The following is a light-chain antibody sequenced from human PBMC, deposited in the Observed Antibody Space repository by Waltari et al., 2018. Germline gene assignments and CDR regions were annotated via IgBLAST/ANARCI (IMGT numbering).Light chain of an antibody. J-gene: IGKJ2*01. Sequence: DVVMTQSPLSLPVTLGQAASISCKSRQSLVHSDGNTHLNWFQQRPGQSPRRLIYRVSKRDSGGPDRFSGSGSGTDFTLKISRVEAEDVGIYYCMQGTHWPYTFGQGTKLDIK. CDR2: RVS. V-gene: IGKV2-30*02. CDR3: MQGTHWPYT. CDR1: QSLVHSDGNTH.